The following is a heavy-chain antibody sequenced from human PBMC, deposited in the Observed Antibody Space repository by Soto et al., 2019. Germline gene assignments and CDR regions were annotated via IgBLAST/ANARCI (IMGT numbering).Heavy chain of an antibody. CDR2: IKQDGSEK. Sequence: GVLRLSCAASGFTFSSYSMNWVRQAPGKGLEWVAHIKQDGSEKYYVDSVKGRFTISRDNAKNSLYLQMNSLRAEDTAVYYCAREGDSSGWYNWFDPWGQGTLVTVSS. J-gene: IGHJ5*02. V-gene: IGHV3-7*01. CDR1: GFTFSSYS. D-gene: IGHD3-22*01. CDR3: AREGDSSGWYNWFDP.